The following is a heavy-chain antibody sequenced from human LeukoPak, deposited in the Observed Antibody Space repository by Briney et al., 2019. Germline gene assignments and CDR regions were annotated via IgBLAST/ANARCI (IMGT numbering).Heavy chain of an antibody. V-gene: IGHV4-4*02. J-gene: IGHJ4*02. CDR3: AMSILQMRLDY. Sequence: TPSETLSLTCAVSGDSISNNSWWNWVRQSPGKGLEWIGEIFRSGSTNYNPSLKSRVILSVDKSKNQFSLNLTSVTAADTAIYYCAMSILQMRLDYWGQGALVTVSS. CDR1: GDSISNNSW. CDR2: IFRSGST. D-gene: IGHD2/OR15-2a*01.